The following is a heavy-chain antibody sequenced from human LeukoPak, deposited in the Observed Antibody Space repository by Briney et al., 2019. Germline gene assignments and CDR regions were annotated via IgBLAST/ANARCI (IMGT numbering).Heavy chain of an antibody. CDR3: AKDISSHCGVES. CDR2: IFSGGST. J-gene: IGHJ4*02. CDR1: GFTVSSNY. D-gene: IGHD2-21*01. Sequence: GGSLRLSCAASGFTVSSNYMSWVRQAPGKGLEWVSVIFSGGSTYYADSVKGRFTISRDNSKNSLYLQMNSLRAEDTALYYCAKDISSHCGVESWGQGTLVTVSS. V-gene: IGHV3-53*05.